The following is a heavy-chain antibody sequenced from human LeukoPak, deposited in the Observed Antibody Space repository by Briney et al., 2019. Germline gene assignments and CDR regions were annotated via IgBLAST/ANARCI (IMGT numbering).Heavy chain of an antibody. Sequence: GGSLRLSCAASGFTFDDYAMHWVRQAQGKGLEWVSLISGDGGSTYYADSVKGRFTICRDSAKNSLYLHMNSLGADDTAFYYCARGTLGGYSLDYWGGGTLVTVSS. CDR3: ARGTLGGYSLDY. CDR2: ISGDGGST. D-gene: IGHD5-18*01. V-gene: IGHV3-43*02. J-gene: IGHJ4*02. CDR1: GFTFDDYA.